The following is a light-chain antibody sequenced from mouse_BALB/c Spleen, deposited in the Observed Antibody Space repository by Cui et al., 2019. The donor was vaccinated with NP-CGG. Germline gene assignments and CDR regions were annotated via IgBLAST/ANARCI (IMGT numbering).Light chain of an antibody. CDR3: SLWYSNHWV. Sequence: QASALTTSPGETVTLTCRSSTGTVTTSNYANWVQEKPDHLFTGLIGGTNNRAPGVPARFSGSLIGDKAALTITGAQTEDEAIYFCSLWYSNHWVFGGGTKLTVL. CDR2: GTN. V-gene: IGLV1*01. J-gene: IGLJ1*01. CDR1: TGTVTTSNY.